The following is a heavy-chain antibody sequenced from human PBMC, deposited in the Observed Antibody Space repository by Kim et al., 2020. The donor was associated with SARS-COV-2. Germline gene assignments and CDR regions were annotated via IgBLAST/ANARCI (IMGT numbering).Heavy chain of an antibody. D-gene: IGHD2-2*01. Sequence: GGSLRLSCAASGFTFSSYAMSWVRQAPGKGLEWVSAISGSGGSTYYADSVKGRFTISRDNSKNTLYLQMNSLRAEDTAVYYCAKQGEGGVRTSCYECLDYWGQGTLVTVSS. CDR1: GFTFSSYA. V-gene: IGHV3-23*01. J-gene: IGHJ4*02. CDR3: AKQGEGGVRTSCYECLDY. CDR2: ISGSGGST.